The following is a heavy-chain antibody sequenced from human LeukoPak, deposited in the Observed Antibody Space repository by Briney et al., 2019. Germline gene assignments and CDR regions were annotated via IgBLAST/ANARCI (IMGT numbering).Heavy chain of an antibody. CDR3: ARDCKRWLQFPGY. D-gene: IGHD5-24*01. Sequence: ASVKVSCKASGYTFSSYDISWVRQAPGQGLEWMGWISAYNGNTNYAQKLQGRVTMTTDTSTSTAYLELRGLRSDDTAVYYCARDCKRWLQFPGYWGQGTLVTVSS. CDR2: ISAYNGNT. CDR1: GYTFSSYD. J-gene: IGHJ4*02. V-gene: IGHV1-18*01.